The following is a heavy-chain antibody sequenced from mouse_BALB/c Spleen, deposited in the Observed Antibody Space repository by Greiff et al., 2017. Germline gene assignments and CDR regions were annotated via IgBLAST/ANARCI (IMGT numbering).Heavy chain of an antibody. CDR3: ARDGLLRGLDY. CDR1: GFTFSSFG. J-gene: IGHJ2*01. Sequence: EVKLVESGGGLVQPGGSRKLSCAASGFTFSSFGMHWVRQAPEKGLEWVAYISSGSSTIYYADTVKGRFTISRDNTKNTLFLQMTSLRSEDTAMYYCARDGLLRGLDYWGQGTTLTVSS. CDR2: ISSGSSTI. D-gene: IGHD1-1*01. V-gene: IGHV5-17*02.